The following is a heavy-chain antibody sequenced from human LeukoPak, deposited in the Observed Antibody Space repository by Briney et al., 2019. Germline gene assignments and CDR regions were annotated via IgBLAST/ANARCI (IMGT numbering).Heavy chain of an antibody. D-gene: IGHD3-22*01. Sequence: ASVKVSCKASGGTFSSYAISWVRQAPGQGLEWMGGIIPIFGTANYAQKFQGRVTITADKSTSTAYMELSSLRSEDTAVYYCARSDVIYYYDSSGYFDYWGQGTLVTVSS. CDR2: IIPIFGTA. J-gene: IGHJ4*02. CDR3: ARSDVIYYYDSSGYFDY. CDR1: GGTFSSYA. V-gene: IGHV1-69*06.